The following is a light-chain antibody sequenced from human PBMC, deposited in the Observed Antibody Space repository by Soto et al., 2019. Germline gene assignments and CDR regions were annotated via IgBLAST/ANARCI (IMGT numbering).Light chain of an antibody. Sequence: QSALTQPPSASGTPGQRVTISCSGSSSNIGSNTVSWYQQLPGTAPKLLIYNNIHRPSGVPDRFSGSKSGTSASLAISGLQSEDESDYYCAAWDGSLNGVAFGGGTKLTVL. J-gene: IGLJ2*01. CDR3: AAWDGSLNGVA. CDR1: SSNIGSNT. V-gene: IGLV1-44*01. CDR2: NNI.